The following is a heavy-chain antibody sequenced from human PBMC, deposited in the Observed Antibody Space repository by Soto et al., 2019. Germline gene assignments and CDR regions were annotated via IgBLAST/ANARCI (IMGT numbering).Heavy chain of an antibody. V-gene: IGHV4-4*02. CDR2: VYHSGST. J-gene: IGHJ5*02. CDR3: ATLPPRIVVVKTEIPT. D-gene: IGHD2-15*01. CDR1: STSISSTFW. Sequence: PSETLSLTCAVSSTSISSTFWWTWVRQPPGKGLEWIGEVYHSGSTKYNPSLKSRVTISVDKSKNQFSLELRAVTAADTAVYYCATLPPRIVVVKTEIPTWGQGTLVTVSS.